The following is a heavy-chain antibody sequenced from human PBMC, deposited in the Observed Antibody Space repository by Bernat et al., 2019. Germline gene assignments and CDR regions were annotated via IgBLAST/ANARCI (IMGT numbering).Heavy chain of an antibody. CDR2: ISGSGGSP. CDR1: GFTFSSYA. D-gene: IGHD2-2*01. V-gene: IGHV3-23*01. Sequence: EVQLLESGGGLVQPGGSLRPSCAASGFTFSSYAMSWVRQAPGKGPEWVLAISGSGGSPYYADSVEGRFTIYRDNSKSTLYLQMNSLGAEDTAVYYCAKERLEYCSSTSCYLDAFDIWGQGTMVTVSS. CDR3: AKERLEYCSSTSCYLDAFDI. J-gene: IGHJ3*02.